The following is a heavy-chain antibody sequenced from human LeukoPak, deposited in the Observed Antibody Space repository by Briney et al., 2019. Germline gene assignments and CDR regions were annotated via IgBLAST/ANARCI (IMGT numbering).Heavy chain of an antibody. D-gene: IGHD1-26*01. CDR3: AKDSGSYLLAFDY. V-gene: IGHV3-30*02. J-gene: IGHJ4*02. CDR2: IRYDGSNK. CDR1: GFTFSSYS. Sequence: GGSLRLSCAASGFTFSSYSMNWVRQAPGKGLEWVAFIRYDGSNKYYADSVKGRFTISRDNSKNTLYLQMNSLRAEDTAVYYCAKDSGSYLLAFDYWGQGTLVTVSS.